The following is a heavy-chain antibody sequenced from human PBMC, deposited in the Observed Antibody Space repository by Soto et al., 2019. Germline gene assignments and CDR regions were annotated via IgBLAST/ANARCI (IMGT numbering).Heavy chain of an antibody. D-gene: IGHD1-26*01. CDR1: GGSISSYY. Sequence: ETRKITCTVSGGSISSYYLSWIRQPPGKGLEWIGYMYYGGSTNYNPPLKRRVTIFADTSKMHTSLKPSSVTAADTAVYFCARGTPSPLIVRRSRGPWFDPWGQGTRVTVS. V-gene: IGHV4-59*08. J-gene: IGHJ5*02. CDR3: ARGTPSPLIVRRSRGPWFDP. CDR2: MYYGGST.